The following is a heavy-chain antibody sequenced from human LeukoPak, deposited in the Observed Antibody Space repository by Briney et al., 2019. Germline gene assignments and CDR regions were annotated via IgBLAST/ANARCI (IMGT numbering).Heavy chain of an antibody. D-gene: IGHD4-17*01. CDR2: INHSGST. CDR3: ARGRNGDSLDY. V-gene: IGHV4-34*01. CDR1: GGSFSGYY. J-gene: IGHJ4*02. Sequence: SETLSLTCAVYGGSFSGYYWSWIRQPPGKGLEWIGEINHSGSTNYNPSLKSRVTISVDTSKNQFSLKLSSVTAADTAVYYCARGRNGDSLDYWGQGTLVTVSS.